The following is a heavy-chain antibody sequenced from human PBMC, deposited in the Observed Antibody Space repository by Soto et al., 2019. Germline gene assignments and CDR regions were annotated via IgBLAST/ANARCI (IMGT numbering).Heavy chain of an antibody. CDR1: GFTFSSYG. D-gene: IGHD3-3*01. CDR3: AKDEVPPGYDFWSGYKPVYYYYYGMDV. J-gene: IGHJ6*02. CDR2: ISYDGSNK. Sequence: GSLRLSCAASGFTFSSYGMHWVRQAPGKGLEWVAVISYDGSNKYYADSVKGRFTISRDNSKNTLYLQMNSLRAEDTAVYYCAKDEVPPGYDFWSGYKPVYYYYYGMDVWGQGTTVTVSS. V-gene: IGHV3-30*18.